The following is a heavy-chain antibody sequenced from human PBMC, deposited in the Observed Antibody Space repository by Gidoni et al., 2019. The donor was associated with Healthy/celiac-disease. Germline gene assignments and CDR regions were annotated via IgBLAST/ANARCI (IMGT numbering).Heavy chain of an antibody. CDR3: ARTLRYFDWLKSNDAFDI. D-gene: IGHD3-9*01. J-gene: IGHJ3*02. CDR1: GGSISSSSYY. CDR2: IYYSGST. Sequence: QLQLQESGPGLVKPSETLSLTCTVSGGSISSSSYYWGWIRPPPGKGLEWIGSIYYSGSTYYNPSLKSRVTISVDTSKNQFSLKLSSVTAADTAVYYCARTLRYFDWLKSNDAFDIWGQGTMVTVSS. V-gene: IGHV4-39*01.